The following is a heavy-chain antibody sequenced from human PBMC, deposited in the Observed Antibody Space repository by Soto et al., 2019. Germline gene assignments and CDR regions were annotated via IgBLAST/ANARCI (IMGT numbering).Heavy chain of an antibody. CDR2: VFHSGIT. CDR3: TKDEAGRPVRY. D-gene: IGHD3-10*01. Sequence: VQLRESGPGQVKTSGTLSLTCAVSGGSMKTTNWWSWVRQPPARGLEWIGEVFHSGITRYNPSLKSRATVAVDTSKNQFFLNLASVTAADTAVYYCTKDEAGRPVRYWVQGALVTVSS. J-gene: IGHJ4*02. CDR1: GGSMKTTNW. V-gene: IGHV4-4*02.